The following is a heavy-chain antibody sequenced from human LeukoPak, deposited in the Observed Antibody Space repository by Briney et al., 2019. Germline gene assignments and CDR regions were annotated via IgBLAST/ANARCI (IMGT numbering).Heavy chain of an antibody. CDR2: IYYSGST. Sequence: SETLSLTCTVSGGSISSSSYYWGWIRQPPGKGLEWIGSIYYSGSTYYNPSLKSRVTISVDTSKNQFSLKLSSVTAADTAVYYCARRHGYSYGNYYYYMDVWGKGTTVTVSS. CDR3: ARRHGYSYGNYYYYMDV. CDR1: GGSISSSSYY. D-gene: IGHD5-18*01. J-gene: IGHJ6*03. V-gene: IGHV4-39*07.